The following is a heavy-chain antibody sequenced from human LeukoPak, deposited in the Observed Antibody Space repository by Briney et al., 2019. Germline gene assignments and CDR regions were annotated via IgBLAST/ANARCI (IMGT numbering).Heavy chain of an antibody. Sequence: SETLSLTCSVSGGSISSYHWSRIWQPPGKGLEWIGYIYYSGSTNYNPSLKSRVTISVDTSKNQFSLKLSSVTAADTAVYYCARGTSRGWLQIEGYDYWGQGTLVTVPS. CDR3: ARGTSRGWLQIEGYDY. V-gene: IGHV4-59*01. D-gene: IGHD5-24*01. CDR1: GGSISSYH. J-gene: IGHJ4*02. CDR2: IYYSGST.